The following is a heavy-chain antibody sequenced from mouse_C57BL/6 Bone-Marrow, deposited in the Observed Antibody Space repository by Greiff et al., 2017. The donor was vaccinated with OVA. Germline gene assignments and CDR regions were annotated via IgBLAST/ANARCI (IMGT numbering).Heavy chain of an antibody. CDR2: IDPSDSYS. CDR1: GYTFTSYW. CDR3: AYYGYDENYAMDY. J-gene: IGHJ4*01. D-gene: IGHD2-2*01. Sequence: QVQLKQPGAELVKPGASVKLSCKASGYTFTSYWMQWVKQRPGQGLEWFGEIDPSDSYSTYNQKFNGKATLTVDTSSSTAYIQLSSLTSEDSAVYYGAYYGYDENYAMDYWGQGTSVTVSS. V-gene: IGHV1-50*01.